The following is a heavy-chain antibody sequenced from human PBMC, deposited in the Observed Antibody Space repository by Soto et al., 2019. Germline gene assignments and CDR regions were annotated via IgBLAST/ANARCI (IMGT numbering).Heavy chain of an antibody. D-gene: IGHD5-18*01. V-gene: IGHV4-34*01. J-gene: IGHJ6*03. CDR2: INHSGST. CDR1: GGSFSGYY. CDR3: ARGGYSYGPPNNYYYYYYMDV. Sequence: QVQLQQWGAGLLKPSETLSLTCAVYGGSFSGYYWSWIRQPPGKGLEWIGEINHSGSTNYNPSLKSRVTISVDTSKNQFSLKLSSVTAADTAVYYCARGGYSYGPPNNYYYYYYMDVWGKGTTVTVSS.